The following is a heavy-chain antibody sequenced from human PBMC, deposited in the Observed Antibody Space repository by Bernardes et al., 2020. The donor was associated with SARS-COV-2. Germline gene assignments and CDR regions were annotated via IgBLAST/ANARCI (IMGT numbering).Heavy chain of an antibody. V-gene: IGHV3-21*06. CDR3: ARDLLTDYDSSGYYLPDGFEI. CDR2: ISSSSSYI. Sequence: SLRLSCAASGFTFTNHTMNWVRQAPGKGLEWVSSISSSSSYIFYADEVKGRFTISRDNAKNSVYLQMNSLRAEDTAVYHCARDLLTDYDSSGYYLPDGFEIWGQGTMVTVSS. J-gene: IGHJ3*02. CDR1: GFTFTNHT. D-gene: IGHD3-22*01.